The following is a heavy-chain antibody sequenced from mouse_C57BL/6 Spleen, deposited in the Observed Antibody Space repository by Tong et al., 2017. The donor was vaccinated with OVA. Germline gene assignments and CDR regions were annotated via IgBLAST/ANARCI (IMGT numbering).Heavy chain of an antibody. J-gene: IGHJ2*01. D-gene: IGHD1-1*01. CDR3: ARRGGSSLDY. CDR1: GFTFSDYY. CDR2: ISNGGGST. Sequence: EVQLQESGGGLVQPGGSLKLSCATSGFTFSDYYMYWVRQTPEKRLEWVAYISNGGGSTYYPDTVKGRFTISRDNAKNRLYMQMSRLKSEDTAMYYCARRGGSSLDYWGQGTTLTVSS. V-gene: IGHV5-12*02.